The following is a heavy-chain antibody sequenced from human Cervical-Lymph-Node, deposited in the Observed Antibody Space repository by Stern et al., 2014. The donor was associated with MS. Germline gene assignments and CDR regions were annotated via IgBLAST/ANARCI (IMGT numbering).Heavy chain of an antibody. CDR3: ARDMVDADKWFDP. CDR2: INPSGGST. J-gene: IGHJ5*02. D-gene: IGHD4/OR15-4a*01. CDR1: GYTFTHYH. V-gene: IGHV1-46*01. Sequence: QDQLVQSGAEVKKPGASVNVSCKASGYTFTHYHIHWVRQAPGQGLEWMAMINPSGGSTTYGQKFQGRVILTRDTSTSTVYMELRSLRSDDTALYYCARDMVDADKWFDPWGQGTLVTVSS.